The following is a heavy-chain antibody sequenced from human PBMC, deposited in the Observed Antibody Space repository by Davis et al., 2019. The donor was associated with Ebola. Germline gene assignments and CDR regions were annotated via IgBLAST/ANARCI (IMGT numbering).Heavy chain of an antibody. Sequence: ASVKVSCKASGYTFTSYYMHWVRQAPGQGLEWMGIINPSGGSTSYAQKFQGRVTMTRDTSTSTVYMELSSLRSEDTAVYYCASLRGYCSSTSCYGMDVWGQGTTVTVSS. CDR3: ASLRGYCSSTSCYGMDV. CDR2: INPSGGST. CDR1: GYTFTSYY. J-gene: IGHJ6*02. D-gene: IGHD2-2*01. V-gene: IGHV1-46*01.